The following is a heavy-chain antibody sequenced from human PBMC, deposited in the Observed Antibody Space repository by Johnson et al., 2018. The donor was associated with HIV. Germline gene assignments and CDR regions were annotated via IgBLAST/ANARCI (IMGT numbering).Heavy chain of an antibody. D-gene: IGHD2-21*01. CDR2: ISYDGSNE. CDR3: ARGIGDEYAFDI. CDR1: GFTFSNYA. Sequence: QVQLVESGGGVVQPGKSLRLSCAASGFTFSNYAVHWVRQAPGKGLEWVAVISYDGSNEYYADSVKGRFTISRDNSKNTLYLQMNSLRVEDTALYYCARGIGDEYAFDIWGQGTMVTVSS. V-gene: IGHV3-30*04. J-gene: IGHJ3*02.